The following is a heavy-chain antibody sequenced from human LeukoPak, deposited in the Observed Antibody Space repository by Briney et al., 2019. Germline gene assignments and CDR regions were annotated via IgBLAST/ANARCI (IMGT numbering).Heavy chain of an antibody. D-gene: IGHD6-13*01. CDR3: ARSLYTSSWSL. J-gene: IGHJ4*02. CDR1: GGSISGYY. V-gene: IGHV4-59*01. CDR2: IFYDAST. Sequence: SGALSLTCTVSGGSISGYYWTWIRQPPGKGLEWIGYIFYDASTNYNSSLKSRVTISLDTSLNQFSLKLRSVTAADTAVYYCARSLYTSSWSLWGQGTLVTVS.